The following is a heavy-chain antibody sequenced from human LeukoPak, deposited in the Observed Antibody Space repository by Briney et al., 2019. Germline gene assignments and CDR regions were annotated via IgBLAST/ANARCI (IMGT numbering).Heavy chain of an antibody. CDR3: ARFHKLPTILIYTRQGWFDP. V-gene: IGHV4-34*01. J-gene: IGHJ5*02. Sequence: SETLSLTCAVSDGSFSDYYWSWIRQPPGKGLEWIAETSHSGSTNYNPSLKSRVTISVDTSKNQFSLKLSSVTAADTAVYYCARFHKLPTILIYTRQGWFDPWGQGTLVTVSS. D-gene: IGHD3-9*01. CDR1: DGSFSDYY. CDR2: TSHSGST.